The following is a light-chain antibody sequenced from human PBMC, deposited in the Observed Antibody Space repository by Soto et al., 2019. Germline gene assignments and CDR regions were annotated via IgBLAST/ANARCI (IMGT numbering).Light chain of an antibody. CDR3: QSYDSSHVV. Sequence: QLVLTQQPSVSGAPGQRVTISCTGSSSNIGAGYDVHWYQQLPGTAPKLLIYGNSNRPSGVPDRFSGSKSGTSASLAITGLQAEDEADYYCQSYDSSHVVFGGGTKVTVL. V-gene: IGLV1-40*01. CDR1: SSNIGAGYD. J-gene: IGLJ2*01. CDR2: GNS.